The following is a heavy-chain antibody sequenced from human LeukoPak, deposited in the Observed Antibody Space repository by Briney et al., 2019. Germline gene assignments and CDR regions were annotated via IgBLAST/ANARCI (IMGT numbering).Heavy chain of an antibody. CDR2: IRYDGSNK. CDR3: AKGPHCTNGVCYTDAFDI. Sequence: PGGSLRLSCAASGFTFSSYAMHWVRQAPGKGLEWVAFIRYDGSNKYYADSVKGRFTISRDNSKNTLYLQMNSLRAEDTAVYYCAKGPHCTNGVCYTDAFDIWGQGTMVTVSS. D-gene: IGHD2-8*01. CDR1: GFTFSSYA. J-gene: IGHJ3*02. V-gene: IGHV3-30*02.